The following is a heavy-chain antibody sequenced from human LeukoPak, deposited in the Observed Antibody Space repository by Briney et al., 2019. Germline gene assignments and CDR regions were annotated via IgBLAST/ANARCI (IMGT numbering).Heavy chain of an antibody. CDR1: GGTFSSYA. D-gene: IGHD3-9*01. J-gene: IGHJ5*02. V-gene: IGHV1-69*10. CDR2: IIPILGIA. Sequence: ASVKVSCKASGGTFSSYAISWVRQAPGQGLEWMGGIIPILGIANYAQKFQGRVTITADKSTSTAYMELSSLRSEDTAVYYCAREPPSLGYDILTGYFGHWFDPWGQGTLVTVSS. CDR3: AREPPSLGYDILTGYFGHWFDP.